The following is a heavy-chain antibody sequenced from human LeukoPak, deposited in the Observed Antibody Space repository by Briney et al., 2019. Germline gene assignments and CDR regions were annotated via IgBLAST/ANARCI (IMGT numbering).Heavy chain of an antibody. CDR3: ARDGVSGSYSS. D-gene: IGHD1-26*01. Sequence: GGSLRLSCAVSGFTVSSNYMSRVRQAPGKGLEWVSIIYKSGGTNYADSVKGRFSISRDNSKNTLYLQMNSLRAEDTAVYHCARDGVSGSYSSWGQGTLVTVSS. CDR1: GFTVSSNY. J-gene: IGHJ4*02. CDR2: IYKSGGT. V-gene: IGHV3-53*01.